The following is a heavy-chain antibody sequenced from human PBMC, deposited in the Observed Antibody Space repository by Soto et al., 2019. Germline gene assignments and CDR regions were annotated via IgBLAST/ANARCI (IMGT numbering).Heavy chain of an antibody. CDR1: GFILSDCA. J-gene: IGHJ6*03. CDR3: ARDLSWGLNWYYYMDV. V-gene: IGHV3-48*01. Sequence: EVQLVESGGGLVQPGGSLRLSCATSGFILSDCAMNWVRQAPGKGLEWVSYISSSSSVIDYADSVKGRFTVSRDNARNSLYLQMNSLRAEDTAVYYCARDLSWGLNWYYYMDVWGKGTTVTVSS. CDR2: ISSSSSVI. D-gene: IGHD2-8*02.